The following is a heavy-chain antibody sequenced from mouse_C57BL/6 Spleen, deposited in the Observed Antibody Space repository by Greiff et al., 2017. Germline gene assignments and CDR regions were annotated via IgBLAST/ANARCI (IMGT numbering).Heavy chain of an antibody. D-gene: IGHD3-1*01. V-gene: IGHV1-61*01. CDR3: ARKEGYTPFAY. CDR2: IYPSDSET. J-gene: IGHJ3*01. CDR1: GYTFTSYW. Sequence: QVQLQQSGAELVRPGSSVKLSCKASGYTFTSYWMDWVKQRPGQGLEWIGNIYPSDSETHYNQKFKDKATLTVDKSSSTAYMQLSSLTSEDSAVYYCARKEGYTPFAYWGQGTLVTVSA.